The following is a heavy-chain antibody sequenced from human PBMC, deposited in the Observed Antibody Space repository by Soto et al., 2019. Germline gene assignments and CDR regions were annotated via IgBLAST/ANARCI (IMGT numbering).Heavy chain of an antibody. CDR3: TRPLSSSWYPATQYYYYGMDV. J-gene: IGHJ6*02. CDR1: KFTFSTYA. Sequence: GGSLRLSCAASKFTFSTYAMTWVRQAPGKGLEWVSDISGSGDNTYYADSVKGRFAISRDDSKSIAYLQMNSLKTEDTAVYYCTRPLSSSWYPATQYYYYGMDVWGQGTTVTVSS. CDR2: ISGSGDNT. V-gene: IGHV3-23*01. D-gene: IGHD6-13*01.